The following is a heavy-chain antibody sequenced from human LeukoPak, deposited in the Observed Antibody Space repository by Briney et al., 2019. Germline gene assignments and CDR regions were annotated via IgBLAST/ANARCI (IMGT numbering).Heavy chain of an antibody. CDR1: GYTFTSYG. Sequence: GASVKVSCKASGYTFTSYGISWVRQAPGQGLELMGWISAYNGNTNYAQKLQGRVTMTTDTSTSTAYMELRSLRSDDTDVYYCATVAYDSSGSYFDYWGQGTLVTVSS. D-gene: IGHD3-22*01. J-gene: IGHJ4*02. CDR2: ISAYNGNT. CDR3: ATVAYDSSGSYFDY. V-gene: IGHV1-18*01.